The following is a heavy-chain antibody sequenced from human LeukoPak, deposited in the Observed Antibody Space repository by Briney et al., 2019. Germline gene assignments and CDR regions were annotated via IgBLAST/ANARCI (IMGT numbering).Heavy chain of an antibody. D-gene: IGHD3-9*01. CDR1: GFTFSSYT. Sequence: GGSLRLSCSASGFTFSSYTIHWVRQAPGKGLEFVSAITSNGGSAYYADSVKGRFTISRDNSKNTVYLQMSSLRAEDTAVNYCVIVRGYFDSSGSDYWGQGTLVTVSS. V-gene: IGHV3-64D*06. J-gene: IGHJ4*02. CDR2: ITSNGGSA. CDR3: VIVRGYFDSSGSDY.